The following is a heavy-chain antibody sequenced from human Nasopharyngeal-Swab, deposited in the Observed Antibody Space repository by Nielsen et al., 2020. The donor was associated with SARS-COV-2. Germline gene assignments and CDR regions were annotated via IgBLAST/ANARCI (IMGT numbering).Heavy chain of an antibody. V-gene: IGHV3-74*03. J-gene: IGHJ4*02. D-gene: IGHD6-19*01. CDR2: IDIAGTVT. CDR3: ARGSSDWNGIDY. Sequence: WIRQGPGKGLVGVSRIDIAGTVTSYADSLKGRFTISRDNAKNTLYLQMNSLRVEDTAIYYCARGSSDWNGIDYWGQGTLVTVSS.